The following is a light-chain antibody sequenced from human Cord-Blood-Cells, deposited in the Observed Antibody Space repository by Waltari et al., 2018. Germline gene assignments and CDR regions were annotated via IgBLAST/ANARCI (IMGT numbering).Light chain of an antibody. CDR3: QQYNNWPPDT. Sequence: EIVMTRSPATLSVSPGDRDTLSCRASQSVSSNLAWYQQKPGQAPRLLIYGASTRATGIPARFSGSGSGTEFTLTISSLQSEDFAVYYCQQYNNWPPDTLGPGTKVDIK. CDR2: GAS. V-gene: IGKV3-15*01. J-gene: IGKJ3*01. CDR1: QSVSSN.